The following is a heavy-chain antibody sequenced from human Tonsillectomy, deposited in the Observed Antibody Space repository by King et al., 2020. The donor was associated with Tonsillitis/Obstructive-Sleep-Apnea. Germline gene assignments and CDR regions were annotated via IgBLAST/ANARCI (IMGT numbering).Heavy chain of an antibody. D-gene: IGHD5-18*01. CDR3: ARDPYSYGPNDD. J-gene: IGHJ4*02. CDR1: GFTFSSYW. CDR2: INSDGSST. Sequence: VQLVESGGGLVQPGGSLRLSCAASGFTFSSYWMHWVRQAPEKGLVWVSRINSDGSSTSYADSVKGRFPISRDNAKNTLYLQMNSLRAEDTAVYYCARDPYSYGPNDDWGQGTLVTVSS. V-gene: IGHV3-74*01.